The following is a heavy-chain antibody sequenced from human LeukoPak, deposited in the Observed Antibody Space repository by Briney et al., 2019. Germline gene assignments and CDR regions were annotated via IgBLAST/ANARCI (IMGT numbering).Heavy chain of an antibody. D-gene: IGHD5-18*01. CDR3: TRIQLWYYYYGMDV. V-gene: IGHV3-49*03. J-gene: IGHJ6*02. CDR2: IRNKAYGGTT. CDR1: GFTIGDYA. Sequence: GGSPRLSCTASGFTIGDYAMSWFRQAPGKGLEWLGFIRNKAYGGTTEYAASVKGRFTISRDDSKSIAYLQMNSLKTEDTAVYHCTRIQLWYYYYGMDVWGQGTTVTVSS.